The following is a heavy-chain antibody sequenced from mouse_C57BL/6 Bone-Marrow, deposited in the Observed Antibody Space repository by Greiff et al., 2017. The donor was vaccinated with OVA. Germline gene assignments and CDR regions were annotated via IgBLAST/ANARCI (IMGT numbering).Heavy chain of an antibody. CDR2: IYPGSGNT. J-gene: IGHJ2*01. D-gene: IGHD2-3*01. V-gene: IGHV1-76*01. Sequence: LVESGAEVVRPGASVKLSCKASGYTFTDHYINWVKQRPGQGLEWIARIYPGSGNTYYNEKFKGKATLTAEKSSNTAYMQLSSLTSEDSAVYFCARDDGYFFEYWGQGTTLTVS. CDR3: ARDDGYFFEY. CDR1: GYTFTDHY.